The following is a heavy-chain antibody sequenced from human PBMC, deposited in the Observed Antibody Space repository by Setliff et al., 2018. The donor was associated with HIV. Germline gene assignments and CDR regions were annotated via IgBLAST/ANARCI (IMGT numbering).Heavy chain of an antibody. Sequence: PSETLSLTCTVSGGSISSSSHYWGWIRQPPGKGLEWIGSIYYSGSTYYNPSLKSRVTISVDTSKNQFSLKVNSVSAADTAVYYCARHYELETYMDVWGKGTTVTVSS. CDR2: IYYSGST. CDR1: GGSISSSSHY. CDR3: ARHYELETYMDV. D-gene: IGHD3-3*01. V-gene: IGHV4-39*07. J-gene: IGHJ6*03.